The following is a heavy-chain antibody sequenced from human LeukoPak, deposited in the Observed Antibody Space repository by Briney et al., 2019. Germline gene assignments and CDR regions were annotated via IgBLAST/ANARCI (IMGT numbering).Heavy chain of an antibody. J-gene: IGHJ6*02. CDR1: GYTFTSYG. Sequence: ASVKVSCKASGYTFTSYGISWVRQVPGQGLEWMGWISAYNGNTNYAQKLQGRVTMTTDTSTSTAYMELRSLRSDDTAVYYCARVSVYCSGGSCYSSYGMDVWGQGTTVTVSS. V-gene: IGHV1-18*01. CDR2: ISAYNGNT. D-gene: IGHD2-15*01. CDR3: ARVSVYCSGGSCYSSYGMDV.